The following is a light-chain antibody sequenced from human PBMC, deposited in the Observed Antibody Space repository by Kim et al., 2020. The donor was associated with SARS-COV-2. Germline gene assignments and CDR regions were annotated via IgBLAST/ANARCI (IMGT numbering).Light chain of an antibody. J-gene: IGKJ2*01. Sequence: EIVLPQSPGTLSLSPGERATLSCRDSHSVSSSYLAWYQQKPGQAPRLLIYGASSRATGIPDRFSGSGSGTDFTLTISRLEPEDFAVYYCQQYGSALYTFGQGTKMEI. V-gene: IGKV3-20*01. CDR3: QQYGSALYT. CDR2: GAS. CDR1: HSVSSSY.